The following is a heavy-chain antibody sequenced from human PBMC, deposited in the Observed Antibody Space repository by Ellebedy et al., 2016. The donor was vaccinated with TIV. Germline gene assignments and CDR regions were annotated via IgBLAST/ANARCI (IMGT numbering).Heavy chain of an antibody. CDR2: INHSGST. CDR3: ARVTMVRGVIILDY. V-gene: IGHV4-34*01. J-gene: IGHJ4*02. CDR1: GGSFSGYY. Sequence: MPGGSLRLSCAVYGGSFSGYYWSWIRQPPGKGLEWIGEINHSGSTNYNPSLKSRVTMSVDTSKNQFSLKLSSVTAADTAVYYCARVTMVRGVIILDYWGQGTLVTVSS. D-gene: IGHD3-10*01.